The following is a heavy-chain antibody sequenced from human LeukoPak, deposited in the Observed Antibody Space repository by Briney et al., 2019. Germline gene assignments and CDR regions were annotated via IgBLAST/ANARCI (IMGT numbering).Heavy chain of an antibody. CDR2: IIPILGIA. J-gene: IGHJ1*01. Sequence: SVKVSSKASGGTFSSYAISWVRQAPGQGLEWMGRIIPILGIANYAQKFQGRVTITADKSTSTAYMELSSLRSEDTAVYYCATQNYYDSSGYYSMGGYFQHWGQGTLVTVSS. CDR1: GGTFSSYA. CDR3: ATQNYYDSSGYYSMGGYFQH. D-gene: IGHD3-22*01. V-gene: IGHV1-69*04.